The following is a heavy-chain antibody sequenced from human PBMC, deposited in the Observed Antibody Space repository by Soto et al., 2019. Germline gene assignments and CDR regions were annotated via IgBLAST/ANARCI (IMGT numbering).Heavy chain of an antibody. CDR1: GFTLSGYA. J-gene: IGHJ6*03. CDR3: ARRARPDFYYMDV. Sequence: EVQLAESGGGLAQPGGSLRLSCAASGFTLSGYAMDWVRQAPGKGLEYVSGISSNGVGTYYANSVPGRFTISRDNSKNRVYLQMGSLRPEDMAVYYCARRARPDFYYMDVWGKGTTVTVSS. V-gene: IGHV3-64*01. D-gene: IGHD6-6*01. CDR2: ISSNGVGT.